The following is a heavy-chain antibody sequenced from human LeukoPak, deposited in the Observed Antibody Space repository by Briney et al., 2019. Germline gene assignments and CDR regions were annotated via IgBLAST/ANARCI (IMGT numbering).Heavy chain of an antibody. Sequence: SETLSLTCAVYGGSFSGYYWSWIRQPPGKGLEWIGEINHSGGTNYNPSLKSRVTISVDTSKNQFSLKLSSVTAADTAVYYCASFLRSGSYDRGVGYWGQGTLVTVSS. CDR3: ASFLRSGSYDRGVGY. D-gene: IGHD1-26*01. CDR1: GGSFSGYY. V-gene: IGHV4-34*01. J-gene: IGHJ4*02. CDR2: INHSGGT.